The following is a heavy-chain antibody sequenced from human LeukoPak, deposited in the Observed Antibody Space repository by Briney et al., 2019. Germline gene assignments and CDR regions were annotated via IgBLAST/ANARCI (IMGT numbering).Heavy chain of an antibody. J-gene: IGHJ4*02. V-gene: IGHV3-66*01. CDR2: IYSGDST. Sequence: GGSLRLSCAASGFTVSNNYMTWVRQAPGKGLEWVSIIYSGDSTYYADSVKGRFTIPRDNSKNTLYLQMNSLRVEDTAVYYCARDIGSYYNYWGQGTLVTVSS. CDR1: GFTVSNNY. D-gene: IGHD1-26*01. CDR3: ARDIGSYYNY.